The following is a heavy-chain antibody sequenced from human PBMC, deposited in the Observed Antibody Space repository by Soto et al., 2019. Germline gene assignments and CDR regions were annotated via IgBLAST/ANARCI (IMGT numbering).Heavy chain of an antibody. D-gene: IGHD5-18*01. J-gene: IGHJ5*02. Sequence: PGGSLRLSCGASGFTFSGYSMNWVRQAPGKGLEWVSSISSSSSYIYYADSVKGRFTISRDNAKNSLYLQMNSLRAEDTAVYYCARDSGYSYGPHGNWFDPWGQGTLVTVSS. CDR1: GFTFSGYS. V-gene: IGHV3-21*01. CDR3: ARDSGYSYGPHGNWFDP. CDR2: ISSSSSYI.